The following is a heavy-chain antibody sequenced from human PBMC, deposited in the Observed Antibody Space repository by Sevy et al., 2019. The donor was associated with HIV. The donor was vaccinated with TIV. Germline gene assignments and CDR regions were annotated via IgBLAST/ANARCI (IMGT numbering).Heavy chain of an antibody. CDR2: ISSSGTSI. J-gene: IGHJ4*02. CDR3: ARGPHYYYDRSAFFDY. D-gene: IGHD3-22*01. V-gene: IGHV3-48*03. Sequence: GESLKISCAASGFTFSSYEMNWVRQAPGKGLEWISYISSSGTSIYYADSVKGRFTISRDSPKNSLYLQMNSLRAEDTAVYYCARGPHYYYDRSAFFDYRGQGTLVTVSS. CDR1: GFTFSSYE.